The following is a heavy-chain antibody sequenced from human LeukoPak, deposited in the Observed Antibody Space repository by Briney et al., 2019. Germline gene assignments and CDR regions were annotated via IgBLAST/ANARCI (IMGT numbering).Heavy chain of an antibody. CDR1: GGSISSYY. D-gene: IGHD3-22*01. V-gene: IGHV4-38-2*02. CDR2: IYHSGST. J-gene: IGHJ4*02. CDR3: ARAYDSSGYYTSFDY. Sequence: SETLSLTCTVSGGSISSYYWGWIRQPPGKGLEWIGSIYHSGSTYYNPSLKSRVTISVDTSKNQFSLKLSSVTAADTAVYYYARAYDSSGYYTSFDYWGQGTQVTVSS.